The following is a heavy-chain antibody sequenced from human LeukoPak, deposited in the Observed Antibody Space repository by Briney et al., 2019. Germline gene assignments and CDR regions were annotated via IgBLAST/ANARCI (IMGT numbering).Heavy chain of an antibody. CDR2: IYPGDSDT. J-gene: IGHJ4*02. Sequence: RGESLKISCKGSGYRFSSYWIAWVPQMPGKGLEWMGVIYPGDSDTRYSPSFQGQVTISADNSISTAYLQWSSPKASDTAIYYCARIGFCSGGSCCAFDWWGQGTLVTVSS. D-gene: IGHD2-15*01. CDR1: GYRFSSYW. V-gene: IGHV5-51*01. CDR3: ARIGFCSGGSCCAFDW.